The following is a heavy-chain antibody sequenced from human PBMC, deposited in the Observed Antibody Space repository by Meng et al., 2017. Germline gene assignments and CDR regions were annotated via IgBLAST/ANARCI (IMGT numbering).Heavy chain of an antibody. V-gene: IGHV3-30*01. CDR3: ATEYVDAFDI. D-gene: IGHD2-8*01. Sequence: QVQLLEPGGGVVQPGRSLRLSCAASGFTFSSYAMHWVRQAPGKGLEWVAVISYDGSNKYYADSVKGRFTISRDNSKNTLYLQMNSLRAEDTAVYYCATEYVDAFDIWGQGTMVTVSS. CDR1: GFTFSSYA. J-gene: IGHJ3*02. CDR2: ISYDGSNK.